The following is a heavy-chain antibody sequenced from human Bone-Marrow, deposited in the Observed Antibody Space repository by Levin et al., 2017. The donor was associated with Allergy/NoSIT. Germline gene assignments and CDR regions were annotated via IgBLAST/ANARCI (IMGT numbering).Heavy chain of an antibody. D-gene: IGHD3-22*01. CDR1: GFTFSHYA. J-gene: IGHJ4*02. V-gene: IGHV3-23*01. CDR3: AKVGYYYDASAPLES. Sequence: PGGSLRLSCAASGFTFSHYAMSWVRQAPGKGLQWVSAISGGGDSTHYADSVEGRFIISRENSRNTVYLQMNSLTAEDTALYYCAKVGYYYDASAPLESWGQGTLVTVSS. CDR2: ISGGGDST.